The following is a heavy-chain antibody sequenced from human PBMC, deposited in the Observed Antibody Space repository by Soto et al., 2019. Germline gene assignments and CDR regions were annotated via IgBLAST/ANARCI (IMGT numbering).Heavy chain of an antibody. V-gene: IGHV4-34*01. J-gene: IGHJ3*01. Sequence: QMQLQQWGAGLLKPSETLSLTCAVYGGPISDYYWSWIRQAPGAGLEWIGEINHRGSTHDSPSLKSRVPLSVDTPTSQISLYLSSVTAADTAMYYCARVERGTSTTVVDSFDLWGQGTMVTVSS. CDR3: ARVERGTSTTVVDSFDL. CDR1: GGPISDYY. D-gene: IGHD2-2*01. CDR2: INHRGST.